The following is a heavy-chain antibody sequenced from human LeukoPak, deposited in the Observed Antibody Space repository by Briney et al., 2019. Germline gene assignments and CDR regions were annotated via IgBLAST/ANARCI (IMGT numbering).Heavy chain of an antibody. Sequence: TGGSLRLSCAVSGFTFSSYWMTWVRQAPGQGLEWVANIKHDRSEKYYVDSVKGRFTISRDNAKNSLYLQMNSLRAEDTAVYYCARTLGYCSSTNCFLSFDCWVEGRMVTVPS. CDR1: GFTFSSYW. CDR2: IKHDRSEK. D-gene: IGHD2-2*01. J-gene: IGHJ4*02. V-gene: IGHV3-7*04. CDR3: ARTLGYCSSTNCFLSFDC.